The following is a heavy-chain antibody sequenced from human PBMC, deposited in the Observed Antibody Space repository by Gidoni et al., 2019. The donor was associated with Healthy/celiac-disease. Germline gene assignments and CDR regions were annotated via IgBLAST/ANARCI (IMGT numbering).Heavy chain of an antibody. CDR3: AKVSSGWYGPLDY. CDR1: GCHFISYA. D-gene: IGHD6-19*01. V-gene: IGHV3-23*04. J-gene: IGHJ4*02. Sequence: EGQLVGAGGGLGGAGGSLGISCGGSGCHFISYAMSWVRQAPGKGLGWVSSISGSGGSTYYAYSVKGRFPISRDNSKNTLYLQMNSLRAEDTAVYYCAKVSSGWYGPLDYWGQGTLVTVSS. CDR2: ISGSGGST.